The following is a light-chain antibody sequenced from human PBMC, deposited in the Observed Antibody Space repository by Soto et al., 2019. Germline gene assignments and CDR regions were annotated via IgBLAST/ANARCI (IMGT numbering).Light chain of an antibody. J-gene: IGKJ4*01. CDR1: QSLLHSNGYNY. Sequence: DIVMTQSPLSLPVTPGEPASISCRSSQSLLHSNGYNYSDWYLQKPGQSPQLLIYLGSNRASGVPDRFSGSGSGTDFTLKISRVEAEDVGVYYCMQALQTPRTFGGGTKVGIK. CDR3: MQALQTPRT. V-gene: IGKV2-28*01. CDR2: LGS.